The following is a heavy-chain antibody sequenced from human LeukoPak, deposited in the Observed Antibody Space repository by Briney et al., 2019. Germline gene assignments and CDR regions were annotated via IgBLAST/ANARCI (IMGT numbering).Heavy chain of an antibody. D-gene: IGHD6-13*01. J-gene: IGHJ3*02. Sequence: GGSLRLSCAASGVTFSDYYMSWIRQAPGRGLEWVSYISSSSSYTNYADSVKGRFTISRDNAKNSLYLQMNSLRAEDTAVYYCARVSQQLVLFDIRGQGTMVTVSS. V-gene: IGHV3-11*05. CDR2: ISSSSSYT. CDR3: ARVSQQLVLFDI. CDR1: GVTFSDYY.